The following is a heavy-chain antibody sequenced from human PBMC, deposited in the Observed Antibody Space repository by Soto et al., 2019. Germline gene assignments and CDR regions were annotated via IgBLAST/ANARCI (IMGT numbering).Heavy chain of an antibody. CDR3: ARVQGWFGDPQYYYGMDV. J-gene: IGHJ6*02. V-gene: IGHV4-31*03. CDR2: IYYSGST. D-gene: IGHD3-10*01. CDR1: GGSISSGGYY. Sequence: PSETLSLTCTVSGGSISSGGYYWSWIRQHPGKGLEWIGYIYYSGSTYYNPSPKSRVTISVDTSKNQFSLKLSSVTAADTAVYYCARVQGWFGDPQYYYGMDVWGQGTTVTVSS.